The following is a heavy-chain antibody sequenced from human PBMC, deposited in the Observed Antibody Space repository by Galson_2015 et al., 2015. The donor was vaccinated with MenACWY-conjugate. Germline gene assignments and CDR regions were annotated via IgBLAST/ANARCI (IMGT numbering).Heavy chain of an antibody. V-gene: IGHV3-15*07. CDR1: GFTFSHAW. D-gene: IGHD2-15*01. J-gene: IGHJ4*02. CDR2: IKDRADGGTA. CDR3: TTDDSSQSAC. Sequence: SLRLSCAASGFTFSHAWMNWVRQAPGKGLEWVGRIKDRADGGTAEYATPVKGRFAISRDDSKNTLYLQMNSLKTEDTAVYYCTTDDSSQSACWGQGTLVTVSS.